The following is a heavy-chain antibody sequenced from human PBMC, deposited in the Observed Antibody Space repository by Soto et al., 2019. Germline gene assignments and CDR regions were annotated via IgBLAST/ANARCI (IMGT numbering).Heavy chain of an antibody. CDR2: ISGSGGST. CDR1: GFTFSSYA. V-gene: IGHV3-23*01. CDR3: AKNDDPGGYYYMDV. D-gene: IGHD3-3*01. J-gene: IGHJ6*03. Sequence: GGSLRLSCAASGFTFSSYAMSWVRQAPGKGLEWVSAISGSGGSTYYADSVKGRFTISRDNSKNTLYLQMNSLRAEDTAVYYCAKNDDPGGYYYMDVWGKGTTVTVSS.